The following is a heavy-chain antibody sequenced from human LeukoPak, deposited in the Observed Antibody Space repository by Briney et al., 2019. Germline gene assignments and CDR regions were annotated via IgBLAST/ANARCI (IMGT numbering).Heavy chain of an antibody. V-gene: IGHV3-23*01. J-gene: IGHJ4*02. CDR1: GFTFSSYA. CDR2: ISGSGGNT. D-gene: IGHD2-2*01. Sequence: GGSLRLSCAASGFTFSSYAMTWVRQAPGKGLEWVSAISGSGGNTYYADSVKGRFTVSRDNSENTLYLQMNSLRAEDTAVYYCVKDYSTVPAAANPLFDYWGQGALVTVSS. CDR3: VKDYSTVPAAANPLFDY.